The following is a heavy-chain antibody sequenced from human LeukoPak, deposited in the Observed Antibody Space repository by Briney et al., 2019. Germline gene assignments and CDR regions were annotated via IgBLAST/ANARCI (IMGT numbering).Heavy chain of an antibody. Sequence: SQTLSLTCAISGDSVSSNTAAWSWIRQSPSRGLEWLGRTYYRSRWYNDYAVSVKSQITINPDTSKNQFSLQLNSVTPEDTAVYYCARDPRWLTDAFDIWGQGTMVTVSS. CDR1: GDSVSSNTAA. CDR3: ARDPRWLTDAFDI. CDR2: TYYRSRWYN. D-gene: IGHD5-12*01. V-gene: IGHV6-1*01. J-gene: IGHJ3*02.